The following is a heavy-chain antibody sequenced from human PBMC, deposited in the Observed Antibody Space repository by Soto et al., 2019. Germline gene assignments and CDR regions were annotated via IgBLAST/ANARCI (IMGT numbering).Heavy chain of an antibody. CDR1: GYTFTNFC. D-gene: IGHD2-2*01. J-gene: IGHJ5*02. CDR3: ARVIPGVEAWFDA. CDR2: ISAYTDTP. Sequence: ASVKVSCKASGYTFTNFCVTWGLRAPGQGLEWMGWISAYTDTPNYAQKFQGRVTMAIDTSTSTAYMDPRSLTSDDTAVYYCARVIPGVEAWFDAWGQGTLVTVSS. V-gene: IGHV1-18*01.